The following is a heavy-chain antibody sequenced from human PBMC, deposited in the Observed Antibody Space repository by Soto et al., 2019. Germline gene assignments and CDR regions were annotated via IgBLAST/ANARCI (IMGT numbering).Heavy chain of an antibody. V-gene: IGHV3-11*01. CDR3: ARDLGYYDSSGYFDS. Sequence: QVHLVESGGGLVKPGGSLRLSCAGSGFTFSEHYMSWIRQAPGKGLEWISYVSSSDSTVYYADSVKGRFTISRDNAKNSLYLQRNSLRVEDTAVYYCARDLGYYDSSGYFDSWGQGTLVTVSS. CDR1: GFTFSEHY. D-gene: IGHD3-22*01. CDR2: VSSSDSTV. J-gene: IGHJ4*02.